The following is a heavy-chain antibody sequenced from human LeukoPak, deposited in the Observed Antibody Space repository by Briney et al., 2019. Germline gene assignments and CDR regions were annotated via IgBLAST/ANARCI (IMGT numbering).Heavy chain of an antibody. D-gene: IGHD2-2*01. CDR1: GGSISSYY. Sequence: SETLSLTCTVSGGSISSYYCSWIRQPPGKGLEWIGYIYYSGSTNYSPSLKSRVTISVDTSKNQFSLKLSSVTAADTAVYYCARRLGYCSSTSCPITAFDIWGQGTMVTVSS. CDR3: ARRLGYCSSTSCPITAFDI. J-gene: IGHJ3*02. CDR2: IYYSGST. V-gene: IGHV4-59*01.